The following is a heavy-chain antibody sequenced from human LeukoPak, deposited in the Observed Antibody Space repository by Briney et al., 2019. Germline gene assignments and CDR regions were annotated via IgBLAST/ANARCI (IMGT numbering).Heavy chain of an antibody. D-gene: IGHD3-10*01. CDR3: ARDNSGVLDY. CDR1: GGSISSYY. Sequence: SETLSLTCTVSGGSISSYYWSWIRQCPGKGLEWIGYIYYTGNTYYNPSLKSRVAISVDTSKNQFSLKLTSVTAADTAVYYCARDNSGVLDYWGQGTLVTVSS. J-gene: IGHJ4*02. V-gene: IGHV4-59*06. CDR2: IYYTGNT.